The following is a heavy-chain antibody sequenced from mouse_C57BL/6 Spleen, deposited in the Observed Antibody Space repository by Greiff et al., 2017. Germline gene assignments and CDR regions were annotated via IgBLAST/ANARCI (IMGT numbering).Heavy chain of an antibody. J-gene: IGHJ1*03. CDR1: GYTFTSYW. CDR3: ARGTTVVATPYWYFDV. D-gene: IGHD1-1*01. V-gene: IGHV1-64*01. CDR2: IHPNSGST. Sequence: QVQLQQSGAELVKPGASVKLSCKASGYTFTSYWMHWVKQRPGQGLEWIGMIHPNSGSTNYNEKFKSKATLTVDKSSSTAYMQLSSLTSEDSAVYYCARGTTVVATPYWYFDVWGTGTTVTVSS.